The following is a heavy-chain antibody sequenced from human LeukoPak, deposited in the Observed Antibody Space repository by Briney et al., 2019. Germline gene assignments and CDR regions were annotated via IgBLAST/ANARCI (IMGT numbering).Heavy chain of an antibody. CDR3: AKGVRGWYGGHFDY. CDR2: ISWNSGSI. V-gene: IGHV3-9*01. Sequence: GGSLRLSCAASGFTFDDYAMHWVRQAPGKGLEWVSGISWNSGSIGYADSVKGRFTISRDNAKNSLYLQMNSLRAEDTALYYCAKGVRGWYGGHFDYWGRGTLVTVSS. J-gene: IGHJ4*02. CDR1: GFTFDDYA. D-gene: IGHD6-19*01.